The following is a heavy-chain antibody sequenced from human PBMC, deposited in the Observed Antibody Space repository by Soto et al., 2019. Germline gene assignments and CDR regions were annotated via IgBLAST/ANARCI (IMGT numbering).Heavy chain of an antibody. CDR2: LYSGGTA. D-gene: IGHD3-22*01. V-gene: IGHV3-53*01. J-gene: IGHJ2*01. CDR1: GLTVSANY. CDR3: ARARSSTMIVVTNHWYFDL. Sequence: AGGSLRLSCAASGLTVSANYMNWVRQAPGKGLEWVSLLYSGGTAYYADSVRGRFTISRDNSKNTLYLQMNSLRVEDTAVYFCARARSSTMIVVTNHWYFDLWGRGTLVTVS.